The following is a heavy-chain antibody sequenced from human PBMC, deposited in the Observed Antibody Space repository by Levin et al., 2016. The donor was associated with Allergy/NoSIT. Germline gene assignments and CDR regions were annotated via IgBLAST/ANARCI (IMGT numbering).Heavy chain of an antibody. D-gene: IGHD3-10*01. V-gene: IGHV3-30*04. CDR2: ISYDGSNK. Sequence: GGSLRLSCAASGFTFSSYAMHWVRQAPGKGLEWVAVISYDGSNKYYADSVKGRFTISRDNSKNTLYLQMNSLRAEDTAVYYCARDSESRLLRRGLWFGELSPHYGMDVWGQGTTVTVSS. CDR3: ARDSESRLLRRGLWFGELSPHYGMDV. J-gene: IGHJ6*02. CDR1: GFTFSSYA.